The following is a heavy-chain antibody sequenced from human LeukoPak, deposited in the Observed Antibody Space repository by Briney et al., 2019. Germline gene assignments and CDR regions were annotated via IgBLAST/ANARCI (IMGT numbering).Heavy chain of an antibody. CDR3: ARGKRITIRYYYYMDV. J-gene: IGHJ6*03. CDR1: GLTFSSYA. CDR2: ISYDGSNK. Sequence: GGSLRLSCAASGLTFSSYAMHWVRQAPGKGLEWVAVISYDGSNKYYADSVKGRFTISRDNSKNTLYLQMNSLRAEDTAVYYCARGKRITIRYYYYMDVWGKGTTVTVSS. V-gene: IGHV3-30*04. D-gene: IGHD3-3*01.